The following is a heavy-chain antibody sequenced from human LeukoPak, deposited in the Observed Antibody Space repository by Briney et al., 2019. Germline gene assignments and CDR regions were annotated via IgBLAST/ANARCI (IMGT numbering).Heavy chain of an antibody. D-gene: IGHD1-7*01. CDR3: AKEAKNWNYNWFDP. CDR1: GFTFDDYA. V-gene: IGHV3-43*02. CDR2: ISGDGGST. Sequence: GGXLRLSCAASGFTFDDYAMHWVRQAPGKGLEWVSLISGDGGSTYYADSVKGRFTISRDNSKNSLYLQMNSLRTEDTALYYCAKEAKNWNYNWFDPWGQGTLVTVSS. J-gene: IGHJ5*02.